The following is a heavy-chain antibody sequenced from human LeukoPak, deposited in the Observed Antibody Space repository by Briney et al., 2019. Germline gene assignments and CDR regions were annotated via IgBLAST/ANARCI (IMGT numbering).Heavy chain of an antibody. D-gene: IGHD3-10*01. V-gene: IGHV1-2*02. CDR2: INPNSGGT. CDR3: AREVGSGSDAFDI. J-gene: IGHJ3*02. CDR1: GYTFTGYY. Sequence: ASVKVSCKASGYTFTGYYMHWVRQAPGQGLKWMGWINPNSGGTNYAQKFQGRVTMTRDTSISTAYMELSRLRSDDTAVYYCAREVGSGSDAFDIWGQGTMVTVPS.